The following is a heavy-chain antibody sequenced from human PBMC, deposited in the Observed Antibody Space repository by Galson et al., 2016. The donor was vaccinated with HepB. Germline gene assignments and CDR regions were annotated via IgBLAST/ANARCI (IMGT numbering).Heavy chain of an antibody. J-gene: IGHJ4*02. CDR1: GFTFRDYG. D-gene: IGHD5-12*01. Sequence: SLRLSCAASGFTFRDYGMHWVRQAPGKGLEWVAFISYDGSKKYYADSVKGRFTMSRDNSKNTLYLQMNSLRPEDTAMYYCAKEILDIVAKTHPDYWGQGTLVTVSS. V-gene: IGHV3-30*18. CDR3: AKEILDIVAKTHPDY. CDR2: ISYDGSKK.